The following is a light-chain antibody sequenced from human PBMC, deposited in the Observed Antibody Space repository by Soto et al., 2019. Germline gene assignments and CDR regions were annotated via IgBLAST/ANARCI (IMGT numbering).Light chain of an antibody. CDR1: SSNIGAGYD. V-gene: IGLV1-40*01. CDR3: QSYDSSLSAHVV. CDR2: GNS. Sequence: QSVLTQPPSVSGAPGQRVTISCTGSSSNIGAGYDVHWYQQLPGTAPKILIYGNSNRPSGVPDRFSGSKSGTSASLAITGLQAEYEADYYCQSYDSSLSAHVVFGGGTKLTVL. J-gene: IGLJ2*01.